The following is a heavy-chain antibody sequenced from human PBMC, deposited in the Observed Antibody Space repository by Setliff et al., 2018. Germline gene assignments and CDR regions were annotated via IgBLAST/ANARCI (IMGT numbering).Heavy chain of an antibody. CDR3: ARGTTGAFDI. D-gene: IGHD1-1*01. Sequence: SETLSLTCAVYGGSFSTYYWIWIRQPPGKGLEWIGTIYHSGNTYYNPSLKSRVTISVDTSKNQFSLKLSSVTAADTAVYYCARGTTGAFDIWGQGTMVTVSS. J-gene: IGHJ3*02. CDR1: GGSFSTYY. V-gene: IGHV4-34*01. CDR2: IYHSGNT.